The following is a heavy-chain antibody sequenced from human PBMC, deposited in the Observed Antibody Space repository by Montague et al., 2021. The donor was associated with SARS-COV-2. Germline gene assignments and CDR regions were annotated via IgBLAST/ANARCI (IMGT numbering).Heavy chain of an antibody. J-gene: IGHJ4*02. D-gene: IGHD5-24*01. V-gene: IGHV4-59*01. CDR1: GGSISSYY. CDR3: ARVFPRWLQFDPYFDY. Sequence: SETLSLTCTVSGGSISSYYWNWIRQPPGKGLERIGYTYYSGSTNXNPSLKSRVTISVDTSKNQFSPKLSSVTAADTAVYYCARVFPRWLQFDPYFDYWGQGTLVTVSS. CDR2: TYYSGST.